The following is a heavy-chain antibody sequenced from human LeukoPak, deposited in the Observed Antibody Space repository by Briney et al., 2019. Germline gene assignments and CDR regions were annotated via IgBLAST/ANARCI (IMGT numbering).Heavy chain of an antibody. CDR3: ARVVGFTMVRGVIITSYFDY. Sequence: GASVKVSCKASGYTFTNYGISWVRQAPGQGLEWMGWISAYNGNTNYAQKLQGRVTMTTDTSTSTAYMELRSLRSDDTAVYYCARVVGFTMVRGVIITSYFDYWGQGTLVTVSS. CDR1: GYTFTNYG. V-gene: IGHV1-18*01. CDR2: ISAYNGNT. J-gene: IGHJ4*02. D-gene: IGHD3-10*01.